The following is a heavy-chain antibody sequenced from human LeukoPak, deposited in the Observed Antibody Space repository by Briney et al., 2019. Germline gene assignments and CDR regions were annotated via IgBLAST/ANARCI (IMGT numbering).Heavy chain of an antibody. CDR1: GFTFSSYS. CDR2: ISGSGDST. CDR3: APDPNKWLRNY. V-gene: IGHV3-23*01. J-gene: IGHJ4*02. D-gene: IGHD5-12*01. Sequence: PGGSLRLSCAASGFTFSSYSMNWVRQAPGKGLEWVSAISGSGDSTYYADSVKGRFTISRDNSKNTLYLQMNSLRAEDTAVYYCAPDPNKWLRNYWGQGTLVTVSP.